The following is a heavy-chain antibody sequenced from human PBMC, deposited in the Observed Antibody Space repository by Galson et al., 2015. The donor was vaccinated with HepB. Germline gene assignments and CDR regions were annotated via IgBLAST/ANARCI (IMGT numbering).Heavy chain of an antibody. CDR1: GFTFSSYS. D-gene: IGHD4-17*01. J-gene: IGHJ5*02. CDR2: ISSSSSYI. CDR3: ASYGDYGYNWFDP. Sequence: SLRLSCAASGFTFSSYSMNWVRQAPGKGLEWVSSISSSSSYIYYADSVKGRFTISRDNAKNSLYLQMNSLRAEDTAVYYCASYGDYGYNWFDPWGQGTLVTVSS. V-gene: IGHV3-21*01.